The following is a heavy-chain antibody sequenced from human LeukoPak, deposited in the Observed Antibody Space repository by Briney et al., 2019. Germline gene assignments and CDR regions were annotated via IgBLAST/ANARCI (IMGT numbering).Heavy chain of an antibody. CDR3: AREQPGDFDY. Sequence: PGGSLRLSCAASGFTFSSYAMNWVRQAPGKGLEWVSVITGSGDYTHYADSVKGRFTISRDNSKNTLYLQLNSLRAEDTAVYCCAREQPGDFDYWGQGILVAVSS. D-gene: IGHD3-16*01. CDR2: ITGSGDYT. J-gene: IGHJ4*02. V-gene: IGHV3-23*01. CDR1: GFTFSSYA.